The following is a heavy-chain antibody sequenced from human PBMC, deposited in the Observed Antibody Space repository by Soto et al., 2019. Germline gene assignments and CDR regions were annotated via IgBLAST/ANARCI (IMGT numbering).Heavy chain of an antibody. CDR2: ISYDGSNK. J-gene: IGHJ5*02. CDR1: GFTFSSYG. Sequence: QVQLVESGGGVVQPGRSLRLSCAASGFTFSSYGMHWVRQAPGKGLEWVAVISYDGSNKYYADSVKGRFTISRDNSKNTVYLQMNSLRAEDTAVYYCAKASVGYCISTSCNNWFDPWGQGTLVTVSS. D-gene: IGHD2-2*01. V-gene: IGHV3-30*18. CDR3: AKASVGYCISTSCNNWFDP.